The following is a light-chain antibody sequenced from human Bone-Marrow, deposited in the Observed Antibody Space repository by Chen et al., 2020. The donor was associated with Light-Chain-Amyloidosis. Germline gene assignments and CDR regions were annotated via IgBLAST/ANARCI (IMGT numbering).Light chain of an antibody. CDR2: RNN. CDR1: SSNIGINY. V-gene: IGLV1-47*01. CDR3: AAWDGSLSGYV. J-gene: IGLJ1*01. Sequence: QSVLTQPPSASGTPRQRVTISGSGASSNIGINYVSWYQHLPGAAPNLLIRRNNQRPSGVPDRFSASKSGTSAFLAISGLRSEDEADYYCAAWDGSLSGYVFGTGTKVIVL.